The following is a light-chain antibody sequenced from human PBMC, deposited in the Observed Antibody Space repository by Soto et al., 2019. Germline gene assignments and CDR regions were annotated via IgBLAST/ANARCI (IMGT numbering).Light chain of an antibody. CDR3: QQYGSSPRVT. CDR1: QSVSSSY. V-gene: IGKV3-20*01. J-gene: IGKJ5*01. Sequence: EIVLTQSPGTLSLSPGDRATLSCRASQSVSSSYLAWYQQKPGQAPRLLIYGASSRATGIPDRFSGSGSGTAFSIPIISLVPEDFSVYYCQQYGSSPRVTFGQGTRLEIK. CDR2: GAS.